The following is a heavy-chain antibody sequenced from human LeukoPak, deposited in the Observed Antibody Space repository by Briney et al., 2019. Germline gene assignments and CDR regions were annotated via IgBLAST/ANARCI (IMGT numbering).Heavy chain of an antibody. CDR3: VKEESIVVGNWFDP. Sequence: QAGGSLRLSCAASGFTFSSYAMSWVRQAPGKGLEWVSVISGSGRSTFYADSVKGRFTISRDNSKNTLYLQMNSLRAEDTAVYYCVKEESIVVGNWFDPWGQGTLVTVSS. CDR1: GFTFSSYA. V-gene: IGHV3-23*01. CDR2: ISGSGRST. J-gene: IGHJ5*02. D-gene: IGHD2-21*01.